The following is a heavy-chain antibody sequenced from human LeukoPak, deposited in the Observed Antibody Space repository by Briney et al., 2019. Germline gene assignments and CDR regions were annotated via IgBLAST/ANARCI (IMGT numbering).Heavy chain of an antibody. J-gene: IGHJ4*02. V-gene: IGHV4-59*01. CDR2: IYYSGST. CDR1: GGSISSYY. CDR3: ARGSYSGYDFDY. D-gene: IGHD5-12*01. Sequence: SETLSLTCTVSGGSISSYYWSWIRQPPGKGLEWIGYIYYSGSTNYNPSLKSRVTISVDTSKNQFSLKLSSVPAADTAVYYCARGSYSGYDFDYWGQGTLVTVSS.